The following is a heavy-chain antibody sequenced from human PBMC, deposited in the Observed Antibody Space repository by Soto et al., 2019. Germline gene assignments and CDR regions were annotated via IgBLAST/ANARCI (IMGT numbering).Heavy chain of an antibody. V-gene: IGHV1-2*02. D-gene: IGHD4-4*01. CDR1: GYPFSDNQ. J-gene: IGHJ5*02. CDR3: ARKHSLDYIRWGLDP. CDR2: INPKSDDT. Sequence: AASVKVSCKASGYPFSDNQIHWLRRAPGQGLEWMGRINPKSDDTNYAQKFQGRVTMTRDTSIDTAYLELTGLTSDDTATYYCARKHSLDYIRWGLDPWGQGTLFTVSS.